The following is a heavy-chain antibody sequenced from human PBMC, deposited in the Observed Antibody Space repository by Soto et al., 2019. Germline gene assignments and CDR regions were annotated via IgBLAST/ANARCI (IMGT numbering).Heavy chain of an antibody. J-gene: IGHJ4*02. CDR3: ASSRRTPFAY. V-gene: IGHV3-74*01. D-gene: IGHD1-1*01. CDR2: INSDGSST. CDR1: GFTFSSYW. Sequence: EVQLVESGGGLVQPGGSLRLSCAASGFTFSSYWMHWVRQAPGKGLVWVSRINSDGSSTFYADSVKGRFTISRDNAKNTLYLQMNRPRAEDTAVYYCASSRRTPFAYWGQGTLVTVSS.